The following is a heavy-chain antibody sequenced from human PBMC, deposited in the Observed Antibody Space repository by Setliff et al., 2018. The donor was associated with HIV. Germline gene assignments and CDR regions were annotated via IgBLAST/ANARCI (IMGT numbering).Heavy chain of an antibody. V-gene: IGHV4-59*11. D-gene: IGHD3-9*01. J-gene: IGHJ6*03. Sequence: SETLSLTCTVSGGPISSHCWSWIRRSPGKALEWIGYIYASGSIIYNPSLKSRVTMSVDTSQNQVSLDLEAVTAADTAVYYCARGHDNKYYYFYYMDVWGKGTTVTVSS. CDR2: IYASGSI. CDR1: GGPISSHC. CDR3: ARGHDNKYYYFYYMDV.